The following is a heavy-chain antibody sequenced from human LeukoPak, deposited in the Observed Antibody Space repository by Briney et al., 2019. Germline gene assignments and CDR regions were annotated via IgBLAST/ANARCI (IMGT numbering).Heavy chain of an antibody. CDR3: ATMVRGVIIYDAFDI. CDR1: GFTFSSYA. V-gene: IGHV3-23*01. J-gene: IGHJ3*02. D-gene: IGHD3-10*01. CDR2: ISGSGGST. Sequence: PGGSLRLSCAASGFTFSSYAMSWVRQAPGKGLKWVSAISGSGGSTYYADSVKGRFTISRDNSKNTLYLQMNSLRAEDTAVYYCATMVRGVIIYDAFDIWGQGTMVTVSS.